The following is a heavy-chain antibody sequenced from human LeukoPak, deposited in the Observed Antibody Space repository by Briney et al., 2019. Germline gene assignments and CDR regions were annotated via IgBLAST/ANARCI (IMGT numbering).Heavy chain of an antibody. CDR2: INPNNGGT. CDR1: GYTFTVYY. CDR3: VSQQVVPL. Sequence: ASVKVSCKASGYTFTVYYMHWVRQAPGQGLEWMGWINPNNGGTNYAQKFQGRVTMARDTSISTAYMELSSLRSDDTAVYYCVSQQVVPLWGQGTLVTVSP. V-gene: IGHV1-2*02. D-gene: IGHD6-13*01. J-gene: IGHJ4*02.